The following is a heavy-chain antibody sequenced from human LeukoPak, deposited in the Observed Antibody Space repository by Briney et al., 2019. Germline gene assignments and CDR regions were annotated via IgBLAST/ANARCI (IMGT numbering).Heavy chain of an antibody. CDR2: INPNSGGT. CDR3: ARDHHVLRFLEVAGLGP. V-gene: IGHV1-2*02. Sequence: ASVKVSCKASGYTFTGYYMHWVRQAPGQGLEWTGWINPNSGGTDYAQKFQGRVTMTRDTSISTAYMELSRLRSDDTAVYYCARDHHVLRFLEVAGLGPWGQGTLVTVSS. D-gene: IGHD3-3*01. CDR1: GYTFTGYY. J-gene: IGHJ5*02.